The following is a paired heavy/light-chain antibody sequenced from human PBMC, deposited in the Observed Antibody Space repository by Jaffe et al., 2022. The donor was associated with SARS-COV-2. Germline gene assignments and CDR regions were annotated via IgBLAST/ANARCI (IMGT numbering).Heavy chain of an antibody. CDR2: IGGSDRST. V-gene: IGHV3-23*01. CDR3: AKGVLNYDIARVDYYYYGVDV. Sequence: EVQLLESGGGLVQPGGSLRLSCAASGFTFSNYAMSWVRQAPGGGLEWVSSIGGSDRSTYYADFVKGRFTISRDNSKNTVYLQMNGLGVEDTAEYYCAKGVLNYDIARVDYYYYGVDVWGRGTTVTVSS. J-gene: IGHJ6*02. D-gene: IGHD3-22*01. CDR1: GFTFSNYA.
Light chain of an antibody. CDR2: QDT. J-gene: IGLJ2*01. Sequence: SYDLTQPPSVSVSAGQTASITCSGEKMDKKYVCWYQQKPGQSPLLVIYQDTKRPSGIPERFSGSKSGSTATLTIRGTQASDEADYYCQSWASSSVVFGGGTKLTVL. CDR3: QSWASSSVV. V-gene: IGLV3-1*01. CDR1: KMDKKY.